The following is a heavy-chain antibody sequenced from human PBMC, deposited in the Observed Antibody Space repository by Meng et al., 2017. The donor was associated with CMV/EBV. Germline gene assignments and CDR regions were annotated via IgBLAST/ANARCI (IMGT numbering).Heavy chain of an antibody. CDR3: ARSSGPRYFQH. CDR1: GFTFSSYW. J-gene: IGHJ1*01. CDR2: IKQDGSEK. V-gene: IGHV3-7*01. Sequence: GESLKISVAASGFTFSSYWMSWVRQAPGKGLEWVANIKQDGSEKYYVDSVKGRFTISRDNAKNSLYLQMNSLRAEDTAVYYCARSSGPRYFQHWGQGTLVTVSS.